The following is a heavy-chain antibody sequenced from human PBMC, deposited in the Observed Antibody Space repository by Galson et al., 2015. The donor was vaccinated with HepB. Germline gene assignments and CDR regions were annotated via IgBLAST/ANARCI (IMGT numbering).Heavy chain of an antibody. J-gene: IGHJ4*02. Sequence: SLRLSCAASGFTFSTYAITWVRQAPGKGLEWVSVISGSGATTFYADSVKGRFIIYRDNSKNTVYLQMNSLRADDTAIYYCAKEPPYCGGDCYSVSDVWGQGTPVTVSS. CDR2: ISGSGATT. CDR3: AKEPPYCGGDCYSVSDV. D-gene: IGHD2-21*02. CDR1: GFTFSTYA. V-gene: IGHV3-23*01.